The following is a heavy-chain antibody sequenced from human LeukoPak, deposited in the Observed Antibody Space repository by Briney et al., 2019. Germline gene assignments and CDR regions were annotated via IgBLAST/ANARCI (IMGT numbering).Heavy chain of an antibody. D-gene: IGHD3-3*01. CDR3: PRDRTFGVVISGKYYYYYYGMDV. Sequence: SETLSLTCAVSGGSISSGGYSWSWIRQPPGKGLEWIGYIYHSGSTYYNPSLKSRVTISVDRSKNQFSLKLSSVTAADTAVYYCPRDRTFGVVISGKYYYYYYGMDVWGQGTTVTVSS. V-gene: IGHV4-30-2*01. J-gene: IGHJ6*02. CDR2: IYHSGST. CDR1: GGSISSGGYS.